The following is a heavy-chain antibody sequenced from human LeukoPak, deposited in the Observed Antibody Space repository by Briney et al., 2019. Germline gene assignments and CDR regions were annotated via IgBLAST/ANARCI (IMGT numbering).Heavy chain of an antibody. V-gene: IGHV3-7*01. CDR2: IKQDGSDK. CDR3: AKDKYGSGSYSDY. CDR1: GFTFTKYW. D-gene: IGHD3-10*01. J-gene: IGHJ4*01. Sequence: GGSLRLSCAASGFTFTKYWMTWVRQAPGKGLEWVGNIKQDGSDKNYMDSVKGRFTISRDNTKNSVYLQMSSLRAEDTAVYYCAKDKYGSGSYSDYWGQGTLVTVSS.